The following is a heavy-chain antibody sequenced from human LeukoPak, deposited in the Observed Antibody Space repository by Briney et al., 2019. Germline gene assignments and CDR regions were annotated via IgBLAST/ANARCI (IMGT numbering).Heavy chain of an antibody. V-gene: IGHV3-23*01. CDR1: GFTFSSYA. CDR3: TKRSSSGWSGDYLDY. Sequence: GGSLRLSCAASGFTFSSYAMSWVRQAPGKGLEWVSGISGSGGSTYYADSVKGRLTISRDNSKNTLYLQMNSLRAEDTAVYYCTKRSSSGWSGDYLDYWGQGTLVTVSS. J-gene: IGHJ4*02. CDR2: ISGSGGST. D-gene: IGHD6-19*01.